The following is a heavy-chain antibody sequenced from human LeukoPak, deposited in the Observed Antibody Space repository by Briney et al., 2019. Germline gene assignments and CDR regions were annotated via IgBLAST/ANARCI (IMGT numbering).Heavy chain of an antibody. Sequence: GGSLRLSCAASGFTFSDCAMNWVRQAPGKGLEWVSVISGTGGTTYYADSVLGRITISRDNAKNSLYLQMNSLRAEDTAVYYCARAGITMVRGVLFDYWGQGTLVTVSS. CDR1: GFTFSDCA. J-gene: IGHJ4*02. D-gene: IGHD3-10*01. V-gene: IGHV3-23*01. CDR2: ISGTGGTT. CDR3: ARAGITMVRGVLFDY.